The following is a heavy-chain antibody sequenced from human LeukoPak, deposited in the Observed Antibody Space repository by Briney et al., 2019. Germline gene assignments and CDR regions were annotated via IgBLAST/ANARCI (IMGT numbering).Heavy chain of an antibody. CDR3: AKGGPPTGASPRPWDFNY. V-gene: IGHV3-30*18. D-gene: IGHD1-26*01. Sequence: GGSLRLSCAASRFTFSTYGMHWVRQAPGKGLEWVAVISYDGNNQYYADSVKGRFTISRDNSKSTLYLQMNSLRGEDTAVYYCAKGGPPTGASPRPWDFNYWGQGTLVTVSS. CDR2: ISYDGNNQ. CDR1: RFTFSTYG. J-gene: IGHJ4*02.